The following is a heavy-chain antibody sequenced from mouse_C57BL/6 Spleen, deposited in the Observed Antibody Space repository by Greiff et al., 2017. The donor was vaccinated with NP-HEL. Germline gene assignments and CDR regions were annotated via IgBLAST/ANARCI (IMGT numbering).Heavy chain of an antibody. CDR1: GYSITSGYY. CDR3: ARGPNGNYYFDY. Sequence: EVKLVESGPGLVKPSQSLSLTCSVTGYSITSGYYWNWIRQFPGNKLEWMGYISYDGSNNYNPSLKNRISITLDTSKNQFFLKLNSVTTEDTATYYCARGPNGNYYFDYWGQGTTLTVSS. CDR2: ISYDGSN. D-gene: IGHD2-1*01. V-gene: IGHV3-6*01. J-gene: IGHJ2*01.